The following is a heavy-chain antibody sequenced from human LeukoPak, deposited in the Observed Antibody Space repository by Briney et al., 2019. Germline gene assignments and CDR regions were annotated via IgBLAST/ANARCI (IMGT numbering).Heavy chain of an antibody. V-gene: IGHV1-8*02. CDR1: AYTFTGYY. J-gene: IGHJ4*02. D-gene: IGHD1-26*01. Sequence: SVKVSCKASAYTFTGYYMHWVRQAPGQGLEWMGWMNPNSGNTGYAQKFQGRVTMTRNTSISTAYMELSSLRSEDTAVYYCARGLSDTGKDYWGQGTLVTVSS. CDR2: MNPNSGNT. CDR3: ARGLSDTGKDY.